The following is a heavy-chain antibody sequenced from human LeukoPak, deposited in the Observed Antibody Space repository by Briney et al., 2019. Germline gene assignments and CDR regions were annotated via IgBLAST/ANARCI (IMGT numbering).Heavy chain of an antibody. D-gene: IGHD2-15*01. CDR3: ARGYCSGGSCYSLD. J-gene: IGHJ4*02. CDR2: IYYSGST. V-gene: IGHV4-59*01. Sequence: SETPSLTCTVSGGSISSYYWSWIRQPPGKGLEWIGYIYYSGSTNYNPSLKSRVTISVDTSKNQFSLKLSSVTAADTAVYYCARGYCSGGSCYSLDWGQGTLVTVSS. CDR1: GGSISSYY.